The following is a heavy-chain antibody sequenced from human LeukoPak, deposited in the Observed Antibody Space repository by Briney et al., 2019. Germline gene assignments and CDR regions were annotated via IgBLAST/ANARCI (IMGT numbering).Heavy chain of an antibody. CDR3: ARRDYAFDY. Sequence: SETLSHTCTVSGGSISSSSYYWGWIRQPPGKGLEWIGSIYYSGSTYYNPSLKSRVTISVDTSKNQFSLKLSSVTAADTAVYYCARRDYAFDYWGQGTLVTVSS. D-gene: IGHD4/OR15-4a*01. V-gene: IGHV4-39*01. CDR2: IYYSGST. J-gene: IGHJ4*02. CDR1: GGSISSSSYY.